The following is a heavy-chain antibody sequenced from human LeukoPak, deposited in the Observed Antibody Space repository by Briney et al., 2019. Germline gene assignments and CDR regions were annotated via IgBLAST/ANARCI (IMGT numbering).Heavy chain of an antibody. J-gene: IGHJ4*02. CDR3: ARLWDIVVVPAAMYY. D-gene: IGHD2-2*01. Sequence: KVGESLKISCKGFGYSFTSYWIGWVRQMPGKGLEWMGIIYPGDSDTRYSPSFQGQVTISADKSISTAYLQWSSLKASDTAMYYCARLWDIVVVPAAMYYWGQGTLVTVSS. CDR2: IYPGDSDT. V-gene: IGHV5-51*01. CDR1: GYSFTSYW.